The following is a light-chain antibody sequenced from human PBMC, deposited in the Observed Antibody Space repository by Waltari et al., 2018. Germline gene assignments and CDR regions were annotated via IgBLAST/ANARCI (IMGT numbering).Light chain of an antibody. CDR2: GAS. CDR3: QHYGRSPRT. V-gene: IGKV3-20*01. Sequence: DIVLTQSPGTLSLSPGEGATLSCKTSQSVSTYLAWYQQKPGQAPRLLISGASRRATGVPARCSGGGSGTDFTLTISRLEPDDFAVYYCQHYGRSPRTFGQGTKVEIK. CDR1: QSVSTY. J-gene: IGKJ1*01.